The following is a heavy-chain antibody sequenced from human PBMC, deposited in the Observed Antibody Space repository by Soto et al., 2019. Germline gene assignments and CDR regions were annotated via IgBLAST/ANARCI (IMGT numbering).Heavy chain of an antibody. CDR3: ARDQLYYNDISGRPLNAFDV. J-gene: IGHJ3*01. V-gene: IGHV3-48*01. Sequence: GGSLRLSCAASGFPVGGNDMNWVRQAPGKGLEWVSYIGIGSSTKYYADSVKGRFTISRDNAKNSLYLQMNSLRAEDTAVYYCARDQLYYNDISGRPLNAFDVWGQGTMVTVSS. CDR2: IGIGSSTK. CDR1: GFPVGGND. D-gene: IGHD3-22*01.